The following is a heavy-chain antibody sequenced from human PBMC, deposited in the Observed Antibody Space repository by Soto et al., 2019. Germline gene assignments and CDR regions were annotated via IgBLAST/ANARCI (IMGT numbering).Heavy chain of an antibody. CDR1: GGSFSGYY. D-gene: IGHD2-8*02. Sequence: QVQLQQWGAGLLKPSETLSLTCAVYGGSFSGYYWTWIRQPPGTGLEWIGEINHSGSTNYNPSLKXXVTLSVDTSRNQFSLKLTSVTAADTAVYYCARDQITGLFDYWGQGTLVTVSS. J-gene: IGHJ4*02. V-gene: IGHV4-34*01. CDR3: ARDQITGLFDY. CDR2: INHSGST.